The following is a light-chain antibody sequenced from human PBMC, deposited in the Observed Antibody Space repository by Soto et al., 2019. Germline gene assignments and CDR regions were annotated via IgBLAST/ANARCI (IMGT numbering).Light chain of an antibody. CDR2: TAT. Sequence: NQLTQSPSSLSASVGDRVTITCRASQGISNYLAWYQQKVGKAPELLIFTATTLRSGVPSRFSGSGSGTNFTLTINSLQPEDFATYYCQHFKGSVTFGQGTRLEIK. J-gene: IGKJ5*01. CDR1: QGISNY. CDR3: QHFKGSVT. V-gene: IGKV1-9*01.